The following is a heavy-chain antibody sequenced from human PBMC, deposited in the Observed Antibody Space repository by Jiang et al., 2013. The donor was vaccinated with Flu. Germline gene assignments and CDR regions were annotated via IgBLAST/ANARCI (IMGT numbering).Heavy chain of an antibody. Sequence: GAEVKKPGSSVKVSCKASGGTFSSYAISWVRQAPGQGLEWMGGIIPIFGTANYAQKFQGRVTITADESTSTAYMELSSLRSEDTAVYYCARVRVGRYSSSTKRPYYFDYWGQGTLVTVSS. CDR2: IIPIFGTA. J-gene: IGHJ4*02. CDR3: ARVRVGRYSSSTKRPYYFDY. CDR1: GGTFSSYA. D-gene: IGHD6-6*01. V-gene: IGHV1-69*01.